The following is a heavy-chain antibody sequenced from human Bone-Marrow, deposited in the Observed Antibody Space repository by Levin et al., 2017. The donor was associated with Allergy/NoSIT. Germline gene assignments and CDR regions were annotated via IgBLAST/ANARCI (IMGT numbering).Heavy chain of an antibody. J-gene: IGHJ6*02. Sequence: GGSLRLSCAASGFTFSSYEMNWVRQAPGKGLEWVSYISSSGSTIYYADSVKGRFTISRDNAKNSLYLQMNSLRAEDTAVYYCAREGGWGPYGMDVWGQGTTVTVSS. CDR1: GFTFSSYE. V-gene: IGHV3-48*03. D-gene: IGHD1-26*01. CDR2: ISSSGSTI. CDR3: AREGGWGPYGMDV.